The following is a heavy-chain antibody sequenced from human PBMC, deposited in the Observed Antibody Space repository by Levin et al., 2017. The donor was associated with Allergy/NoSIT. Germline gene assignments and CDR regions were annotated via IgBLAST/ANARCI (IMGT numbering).Heavy chain of an antibody. CDR1: GFTFSSYA. J-gene: IGHJ4*02. CDR2: ISYDGSNK. V-gene: IGHV3-30*04. Sequence: GESLKISCAASGFTFSSYAMHWVRQAPGKGLEWVAVISYDGSNKYYADSVKGRFTISRDNSKNTLYLQMNSLRAEDTAVYYCARERWLQSHRLFDYWGQGTLVTVSS. D-gene: IGHD5-24*01. CDR3: ARERWLQSHRLFDY.